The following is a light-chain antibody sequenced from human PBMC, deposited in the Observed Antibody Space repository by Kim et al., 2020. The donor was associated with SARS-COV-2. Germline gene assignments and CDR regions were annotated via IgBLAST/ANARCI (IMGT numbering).Light chain of an antibody. CDR1: QSVSSSY. CDR2: GAS. Sequence: GTLSLSPGERATLSCRASQSVSSSYLAWYQQKPGQAPRLLIYGASSRATGIPDRFSGSGSGTDFTLTISRLEPEDFAVYYCQQYDTFGQGTKLEIK. CDR3: QQYDT. V-gene: IGKV3-20*01. J-gene: IGKJ2*01.